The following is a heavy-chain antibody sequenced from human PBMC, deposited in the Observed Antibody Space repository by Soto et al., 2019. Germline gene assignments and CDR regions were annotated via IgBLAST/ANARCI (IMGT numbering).Heavy chain of an antibody. J-gene: IGHJ6*02. CDR3: AREGLIPGTTYYYYAMDV. V-gene: IGHV4-59*01. CDR1: GGSISSSY. D-gene: IGHD1-7*01. Sequence: TLSLTCTVSGGSISSSYWSWIRQPPGKGLEWIGYISYSGSTNYNPSLKSRVSISVDTSKNQFSLKLSSVTAADTAVYYCAREGLIPGTTYYYYAMDVWGQGTTVTVSS. CDR2: ISYSGST.